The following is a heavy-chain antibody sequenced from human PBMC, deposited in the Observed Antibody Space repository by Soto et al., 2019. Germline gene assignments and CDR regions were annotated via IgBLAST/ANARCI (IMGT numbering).Heavy chain of an antibody. J-gene: IGHJ6*03. CDR3: ARAPYSSSPSFWYMDV. CDR2: IWYDGSNK. V-gene: IGHV3-33*01. Sequence: GGSLRLSCAASGFTFSSYGMHWVRQAPGKGLEWVAVIWYDGSNKYYADSVKGRFTISRDNSKNTLYLQMNSLRAEDTAVYYCARAPYSSSPSFWYMDVWGKGTTVTVSS. D-gene: IGHD6-6*01. CDR1: GFTFSSYG.